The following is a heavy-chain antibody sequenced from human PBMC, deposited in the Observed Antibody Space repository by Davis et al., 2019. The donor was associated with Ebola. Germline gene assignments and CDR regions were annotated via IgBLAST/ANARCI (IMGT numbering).Heavy chain of an antibody. V-gene: IGHV3-7*01. J-gene: IGHJ4*02. D-gene: IGHD2-15*01. CDR1: GFTFSTYW. CDR2: IKQDGSQK. CDR3: VRDAGWQRLDN. Sequence: PGGSLRLSCAASGFTFSTYWMTWVRLAPGEGLEWVAHIKQDGSQKYYADSVKGRFTISRDNAQTSLSLQMNNLKVDDTGIYYCVRDAGWQRLDNWGQGTLVTVSS.